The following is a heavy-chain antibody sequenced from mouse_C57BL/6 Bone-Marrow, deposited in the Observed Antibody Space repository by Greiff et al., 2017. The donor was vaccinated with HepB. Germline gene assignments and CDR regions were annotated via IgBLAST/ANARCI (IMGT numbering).Heavy chain of an antibody. Sequence: QVQLQQPGAELVKPGASVKMSCKASGYTFTSYWITWVKQRPGQGLEWIGDIYPGSGSTNYNEKFKSKATLTVDTSSSTAYMQLSSLTSEDSAVYYCARYYYGSSYRNWYFDVWGTGTTVTVSS. J-gene: IGHJ1*03. CDR1: GYTFTSYW. V-gene: IGHV1-55*01. CDR3: ARYYYGSSYRNWYFDV. D-gene: IGHD1-1*01. CDR2: IYPGSGST.